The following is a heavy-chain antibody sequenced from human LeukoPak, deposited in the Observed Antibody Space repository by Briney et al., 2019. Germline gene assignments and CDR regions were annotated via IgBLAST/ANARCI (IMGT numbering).Heavy chain of an antibody. Sequence: SVKVSRKASGGTFSSYAISWVRQAPGQGLEWMGRIIPILGIANYAQKFQGRVTITADKSTSTAYMELSSLRSEDTAVYYCARDAIYSGYDYTYFDYWGQGTLVTVSS. CDR1: GGTFSSYA. CDR3: ARDAIYSGYDYTYFDY. D-gene: IGHD5-12*01. V-gene: IGHV1-69*04. J-gene: IGHJ4*02. CDR2: IIPILGIA.